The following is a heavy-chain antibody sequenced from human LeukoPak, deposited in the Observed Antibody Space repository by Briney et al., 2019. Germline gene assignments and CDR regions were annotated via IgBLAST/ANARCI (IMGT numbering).Heavy chain of an antibody. V-gene: IGHV4-59*08. Sequence: SETLSLTCSVSGGSISGYYWSWIRQPPGKGLQWIGYMYDTGHTMYNSTLKSRVTMSLDTSKNQFSLRLGSLTAADTAVYYCARHPFATPFDYWGPGTLVAVSS. D-gene: IGHD2-15*01. J-gene: IGHJ4*02. CDR2: MYDTGHT. CDR3: ARHPFATPFDY. CDR1: GGSISGYY.